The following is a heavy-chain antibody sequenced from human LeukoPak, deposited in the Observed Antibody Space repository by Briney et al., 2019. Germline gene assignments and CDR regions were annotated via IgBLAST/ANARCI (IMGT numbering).Heavy chain of an antibody. CDR1: GYTFTGYY. CDR2: INPNSGGT. CDR3: ARERLPAKGDYYGSGTPRWFDP. D-gene: IGHD3-10*01. Sequence: ASVKVSCKASGYTFTGYYMHWVRQAPGQGLEWMGWINPNSGGTNYAQKFQGRVTMTRDTSISTAYMELSRLRSDDTAVYYCARERLPAKGDYYGSGTPRWFDPWGQGTLVTVSS. V-gene: IGHV1-2*02. J-gene: IGHJ5*02.